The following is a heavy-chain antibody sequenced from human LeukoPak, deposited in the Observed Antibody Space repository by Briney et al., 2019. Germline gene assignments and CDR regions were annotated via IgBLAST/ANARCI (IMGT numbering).Heavy chain of an antibody. Sequence: GGSLRLSCAASGFTFSSYAMHWVRQAPGKGLEWVAVISYDGSNKYYADSVKGRFTISRDNSKNTLYLQMNSLRAEDTAVYYCARDSLPRIAAAATYNWFDPWGQGTLVTVSS. V-gene: IGHV3-30*04. J-gene: IGHJ5*02. CDR2: ISYDGSNK. D-gene: IGHD6-13*01. CDR3: ARDSLPRIAAAATYNWFDP. CDR1: GFTFSSYA.